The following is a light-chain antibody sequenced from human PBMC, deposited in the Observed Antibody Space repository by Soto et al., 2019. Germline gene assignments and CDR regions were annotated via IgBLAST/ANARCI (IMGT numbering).Light chain of an antibody. CDR3: SSYTTSSTVV. J-gene: IGLJ2*01. CDR2: DVS. CDR1: SSDVCGYNY. V-gene: IGLV2-14*01. Sequence: QSVLTQPASVSGSPGQSITISCTGTSSDVCGYNYVSWYQQHPGKAPKLMIYDVSNRPSGVSTRFSGSKSGDTASLTISGLQAEDEADYYCSSYTTSSTVVFGGGTKLTVL.